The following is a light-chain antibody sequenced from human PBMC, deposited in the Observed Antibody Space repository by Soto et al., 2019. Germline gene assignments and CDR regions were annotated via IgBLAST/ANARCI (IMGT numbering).Light chain of an antibody. CDR2: DTS. V-gene: IGKV3-15*01. CDR3: QHYNNWPPGVT. CDR1: QSFSSH. Sequence: EIVLTQSPATLSVSPGERATLSCRASQSFSSHLAWYQQRPGQAPRLLIYDTSTRATGVPARFSGSGSGTQFTLTISSLQSEDFAVYYCQHYNNWPPGVTFGPGTKVDFK. J-gene: IGKJ3*01.